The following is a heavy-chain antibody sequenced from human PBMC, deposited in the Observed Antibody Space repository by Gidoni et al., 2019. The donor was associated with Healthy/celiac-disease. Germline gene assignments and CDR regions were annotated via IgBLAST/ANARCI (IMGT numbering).Heavy chain of an antibody. CDR1: GGSISSGDYY. V-gene: IGHV4-30-4*01. Sequence: QVQLQESGPGLVKPSPTLSLPCTVSGGSISSGDYYWSWIRQPPGQGLEWIGYICYSGSTYDKPSLKSRVSISLDTSKNQFSLKLSSVTAADTAVYYCARYYPRPDWYFDLWGRGTLVTVSS. CDR3: ARYYPRPDWYFDL. D-gene: IGHD1-26*01. J-gene: IGHJ2*01. CDR2: ICYSGST.